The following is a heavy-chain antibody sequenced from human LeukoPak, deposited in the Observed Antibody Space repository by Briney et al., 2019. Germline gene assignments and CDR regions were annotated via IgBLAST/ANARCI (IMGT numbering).Heavy chain of an antibody. CDR3: ARERYCSSTSCYAGDAFDI. J-gene: IGHJ3*02. CDR1: GFTVSSNY. CDR2: IYSGGST. Sequence: GGSLRLSCTASGFTVSSNYMSWVRQAPGKGLEWVSVIYSGGSTYYADSVKGRFTISRDNSKNTLYLQMNSLRAEDTAVYYCARERYCSSTSCYAGDAFDIWGQGTMVTVSS. V-gene: IGHV3-53*01. D-gene: IGHD2-2*01.